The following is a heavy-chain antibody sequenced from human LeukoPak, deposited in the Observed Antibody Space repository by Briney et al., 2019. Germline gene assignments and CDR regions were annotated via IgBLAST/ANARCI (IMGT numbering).Heavy chain of an antibody. CDR2: IYYSGST. D-gene: IGHD3-22*01. CDR1: GGSISGSSYY. V-gene: IGHV4-39*07. Sequence: SETLSLTCTVSGGSISGSSYYWGWIRQPPGKGLEWIGSIYYSGSTYYNPSLKSPVTISVDTSKNQFSLKLSSVTAADTAVYYCARDLQYYYDSSGYYAPNFQHWGQGTLVTVSS. CDR3: ARDLQYYYDSSGYYAPNFQH. J-gene: IGHJ1*01.